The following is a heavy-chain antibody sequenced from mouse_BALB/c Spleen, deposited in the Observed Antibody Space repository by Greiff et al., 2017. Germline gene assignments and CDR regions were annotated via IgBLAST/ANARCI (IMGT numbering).Heavy chain of an antibody. CDR1: GFTFSSFG. J-gene: IGHJ4*01. CDR2: ISSGSSTI. CDR3: ARSDDYEDYAMDY. D-gene: IGHD2-4*01. Sequence: DVQLVESGGGLVQPGGSRKLSCAASGFTFSSFGMHWVRQAPEKGLEWVAYISSGSSTIYYADTVKGRFTISRDNPKNTLFLQMTSLRSEDTAMYYCARSDDYEDYAMDYWGQGTSVTVSS. V-gene: IGHV5-17*02.